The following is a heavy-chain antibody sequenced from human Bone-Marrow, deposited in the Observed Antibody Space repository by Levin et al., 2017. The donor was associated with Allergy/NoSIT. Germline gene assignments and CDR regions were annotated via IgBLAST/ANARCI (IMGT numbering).Heavy chain of an antibody. D-gene: IGHD1/OR15-1a*01. Sequence: ESGPTLVKPTQTLTLTCAVSGISITSGEVAVDWFRQPPGQPMKWLARVYWDDDRRFNDRMQKRTTLAFDTSANAVVMRMANLDPLDTATYCCALREHYSEDDFFFYMVYWGPGILVTVS. CDR3: ALREHYSEDDFFFYMVY. CDR2: VYWDDDR. CDR1: GISITSGEVA. J-gene: IGHJ4*02. V-gene: IGHV2-5*02.